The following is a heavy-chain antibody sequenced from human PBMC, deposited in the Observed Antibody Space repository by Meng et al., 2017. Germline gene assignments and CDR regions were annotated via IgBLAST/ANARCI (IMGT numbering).Heavy chain of an antibody. J-gene: IGHJ4*02. Sequence: QVQLVQSGAEVKKPWSSVKVSCKASGGTFSSYAISWVRQAPGQGLEWMGGIIPIFGTANYAQKFQGRVTITADESTSTAYMELSSLRSEDTAVYYCARALKHYYDSSGYRVGYFDYWGQGTLVTVSS. CDR3: ARALKHYYDSSGYRVGYFDY. CDR1: GGTFSSYA. CDR2: IIPIFGTA. D-gene: IGHD3-22*01. V-gene: IGHV1-69*01.